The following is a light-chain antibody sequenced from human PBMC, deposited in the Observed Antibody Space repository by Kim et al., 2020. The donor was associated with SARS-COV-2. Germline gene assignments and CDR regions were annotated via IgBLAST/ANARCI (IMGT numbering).Light chain of an antibody. CDR2: GKN. Sequence: VALRQTGRITCQGDSLRSYYATWYQQKPGQAPIVVIYGKNNRPSGIPDRFSGSSSGDTASLTITGTQAGDEADYYCNSRGSNDNVLFGGGTQLTVL. CDR1: SLRSYY. V-gene: IGLV3-19*01. CDR3: NSRGSNDNVL. J-gene: IGLJ2*01.